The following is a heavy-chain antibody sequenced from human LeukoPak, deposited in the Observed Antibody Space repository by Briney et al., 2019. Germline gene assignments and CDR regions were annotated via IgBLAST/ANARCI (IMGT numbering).Heavy chain of an antibody. Sequence: PSEXXXXTCTVXNGSISSYYWSWIRQPPGKGLEWIGYVYYSGSTKYNPSLTSRVTISVDTSKNKFTLKLSSVTAADTAVYYCASYSSLSLQPQYWGQGALVTVSS. V-gene: IGHV4-59*01. CDR1: NGSISSYY. CDR3: ASYSSLSLQPQY. J-gene: IGHJ4*02. CDR2: VYYSGST. D-gene: IGHD2-15*01.